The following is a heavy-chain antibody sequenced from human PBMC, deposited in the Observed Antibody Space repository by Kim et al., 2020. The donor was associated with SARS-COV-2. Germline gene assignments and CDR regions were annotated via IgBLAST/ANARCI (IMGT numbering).Heavy chain of an antibody. D-gene: IGHD4-17*01. V-gene: IGHV4-39*07. J-gene: IGHJ3*02. Sequence: TSRVTISVATSKNRFSLKLSSVTAADTAVYYCARVGATVTTFHDRFAFDIWGQGTMVTVSS. CDR3: ARVGATVTTFHDRFAFDI.